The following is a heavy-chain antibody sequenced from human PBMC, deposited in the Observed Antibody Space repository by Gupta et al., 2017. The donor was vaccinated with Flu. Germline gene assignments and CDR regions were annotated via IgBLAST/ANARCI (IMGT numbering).Heavy chain of an antibody. J-gene: IGHJ5*02. D-gene: IGHD4-23*01. CDR1: GFTFGSFA. CDR3: ARDLFGGNLSGWFDP. Sequence: EEQLLESGGGLGQPGGSLRLSCTGPGFTFGSFALSWVRQAPGKGLEWISAAGGGGSSTYYADSVKGRFTISRDNSKNTLYLQMNGLRAEDTAMYYCARDLFGGNLSGWFDPWGQGTLVTVSS. CDR2: AGGGGSST. V-gene: IGHV3-23*01.